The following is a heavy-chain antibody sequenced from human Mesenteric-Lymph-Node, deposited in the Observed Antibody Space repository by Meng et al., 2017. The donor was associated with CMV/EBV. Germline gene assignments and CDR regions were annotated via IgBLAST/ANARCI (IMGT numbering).Heavy chain of an antibody. V-gene: IGHV1-46*01. J-gene: IGHJ4*02. D-gene: IGHD7-27*01. CDR3: TVNWGFIDY. Sequence: ASVKVSCKASGYTFSDSYMHWVRQAPGQGPEWMGIIDPSDSSTHYTQKFQGRVTMTRDTSTSTVYMELSGLRSEDTAVYYCTVNWGFIDYWGQGTLVTVSS. CDR1: GYTFSDSY. CDR2: IDPSDSST.